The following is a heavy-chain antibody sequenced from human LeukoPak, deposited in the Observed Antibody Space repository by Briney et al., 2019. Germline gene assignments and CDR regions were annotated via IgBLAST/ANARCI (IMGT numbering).Heavy chain of an antibody. Sequence: SETLSLTCAVSGGSMRNYYWSWIRQPPGKGLEWIGYTYDSGSSSYNPSLRSRVSISIDTSKDQFSLNLSSVTAADTAVYYCARGWASSWYYFDFWGQGTLVTVSS. CDR3: ARGWASSWYYFDF. D-gene: IGHD2-2*01. V-gene: IGHV4-59*01. J-gene: IGHJ4*02. CDR2: TYDSGSS. CDR1: GGSMRNYY.